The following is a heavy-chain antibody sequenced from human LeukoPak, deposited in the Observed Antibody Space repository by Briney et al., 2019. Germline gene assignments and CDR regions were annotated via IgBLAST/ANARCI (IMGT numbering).Heavy chain of an antibody. V-gene: IGHV4-59*08. CDR1: GASISSSY. J-gene: IGHJ4*02. CDR3: ARLGKEVTYRAYYFDY. Sequence: SETLSLTCTVSGASISSSYWSWIRQPPGKGLEYTGYIYYSGNTNCNPSLKSRVTMSVDTSKNQFSLKLSSVTAADTAVYYCARLGKEVTYRAYYFDYWGQGTLVTVSS. D-gene: IGHD5-18*01. CDR2: IYYSGNT.